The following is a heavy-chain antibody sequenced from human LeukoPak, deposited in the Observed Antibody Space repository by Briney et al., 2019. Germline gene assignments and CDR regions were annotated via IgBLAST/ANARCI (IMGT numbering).Heavy chain of an antibody. D-gene: IGHD5-18*01. CDR1: GFTFDDYG. CDR2: INWNGGST. CDR3: ARVPNTAIPDYYMDV. V-gene: IGHV3-20*04. J-gene: IGHJ6*03. Sequence: GGSLRLXCAASGFTFDDYGMRWVRQAPGKGLEWVSGINWNGGSTGYADSVKGRFTISRDNAKNSLYLQMNSLRAEDTALYYCARVPNTAIPDYYMDVWGKGATVTVSS.